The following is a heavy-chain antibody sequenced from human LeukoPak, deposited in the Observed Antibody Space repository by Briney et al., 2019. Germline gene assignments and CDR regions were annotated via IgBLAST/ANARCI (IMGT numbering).Heavy chain of an antibody. V-gene: IGHV3-21*01. J-gene: IGHJ3*02. CDR1: GFTFTTYG. D-gene: IGHD3-10*01. CDR2: IGGSGTRT. CDR3: ARESGFRGDAFDI. Sequence: KPGGSLRLSCSASGFTFTTYGMNWVRQAPGKGLEWVSGIGGSGTRTYYADSVKGRFTISRDNAKNSLYLQMNSLRAEDTAVYYCARESGFRGDAFDIWGQGTMVTVSS.